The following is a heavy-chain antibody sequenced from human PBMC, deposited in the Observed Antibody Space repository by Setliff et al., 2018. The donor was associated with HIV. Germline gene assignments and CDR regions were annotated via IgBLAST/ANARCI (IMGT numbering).Heavy chain of an antibody. CDR1: GGSFSGYY. Sequence: SETPSLTCAVYGGSFSGYYWSWIRQPPGKGLEWIGEINHSGSTNYNMSLWSRVTISLDASRNQFSLELISVTAAGTAVYYCAGGPGTTSIDYWAQGTLVTVSS. V-gene: IGHV4-34*01. CDR3: AGGPGTTSIDY. CDR2: INHSGST. D-gene: IGHD1-26*01. J-gene: IGHJ4*02.